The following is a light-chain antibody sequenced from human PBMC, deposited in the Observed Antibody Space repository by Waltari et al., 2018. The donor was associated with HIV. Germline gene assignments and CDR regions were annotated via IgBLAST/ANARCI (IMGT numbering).Light chain of an antibody. CDR3: QQYGAGYT. Sequence: IVLTQSPGTLSLSPGERATPSCRASQNIHNSHLAGYQQNPGQAPRLLFYDASTRAAGSPDRFSGSGSGTDFSLTISRLEPEDFAVYYCQQYGAGYTFGLGTRLDIK. J-gene: IGKJ2*01. CDR2: DAS. V-gene: IGKV3-20*01. CDR1: QNIHNSH.